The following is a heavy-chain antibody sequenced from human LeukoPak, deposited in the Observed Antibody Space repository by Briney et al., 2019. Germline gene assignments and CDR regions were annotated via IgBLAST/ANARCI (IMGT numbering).Heavy chain of an antibody. V-gene: IGHV4-39*02. CDR1: GASISSNSYF. CDR2: IYYRGST. Sequence: SETLSLTCTVSGASISSNSYFWGWIRQPPGKGLEWIGNIYYRGSTDYNPSLKSRVTIFFETSKNQFSLKLRSVTAADTAVYYCAREDGQWLVDNYYYYMDVWGKGTTVTISS. D-gene: IGHD6-19*01. CDR3: AREDGQWLVDNYYYYMDV. J-gene: IGHJ6*03.